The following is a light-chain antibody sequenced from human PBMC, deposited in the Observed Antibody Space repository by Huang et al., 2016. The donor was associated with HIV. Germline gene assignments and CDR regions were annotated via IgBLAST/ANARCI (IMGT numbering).Light chain of an antibody. CDR1: QSLSSN. V-gene: IGKV3-15*01. CDR2: GAS. CDR3: QQYNNWPPWT. J-gene: IGKJ1*01. Sequence: EIVMTQSPATLSVSPGERANLSCRASQSLSSNLAWYQQKPGQAPSLLIYGASTRATGIPARFRGSGSGTEFTLTISSLQSEDFALYYCQQYNNWPPWTFGQGTKVEFK.